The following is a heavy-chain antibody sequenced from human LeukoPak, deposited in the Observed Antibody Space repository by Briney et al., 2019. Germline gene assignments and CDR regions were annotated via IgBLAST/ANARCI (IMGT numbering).Heavy chain of an antibody. CDR1: GFTFRNYH. CDR3: AKPVGGYCSGGSCYFES. J-gene: IGHJ4*02. CDR2: ISYDGSNK. Sequence: PGGSLRLSCEASGFTFRNYHMHWVRQAPGKGLEWVAVISYDGSNKYYADSVKGRFTISRDNSKNTLYLQMNSLRAEDTAVYYCAKPVGGYCSGGSCYFESWGQGTLVTVSS. D-gene: IGHD2-15*01. V-gene: IGHV3-30*18.